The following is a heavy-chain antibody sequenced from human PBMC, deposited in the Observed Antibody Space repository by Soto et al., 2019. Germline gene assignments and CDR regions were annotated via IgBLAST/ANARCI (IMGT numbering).Heavy chain of an antibody. CDR2: IYYSGRS. V-gene: IGHV4-59*01. J-gene: IGHJ6*02. CDR3: ARGGSSSWYVRYYYGMDV. D-gene: IGHD6-13*01. Sequence: SETLSLTCTVSGGSISSYYWSWIRQPPGKGLEWIGYIYYSGRSHYNPSLKSRVTISVDTSKNQFSLKLSSVTAADTAVYYCARGGSSSWYVRYYYGMDVWGQGTTVTVSS. CDR1: GGSISSYY.